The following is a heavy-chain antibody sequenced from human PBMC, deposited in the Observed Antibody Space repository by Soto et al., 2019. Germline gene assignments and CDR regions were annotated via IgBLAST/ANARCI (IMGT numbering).Heavy chain of an antibody. D-gene: IGHD1-26*01. Sequence: ASVKVSCKASGGTFSSYAISWVRQAPGQGLEWMGGIIPIFGTANYAQKFQGRVTITADKSTSTAYLQMNSLNIEDSAVYYCSGAESPDTAYFSLYWGQGTPVTVSS. CDR1: GGTFSSYA. J-gene: IGHJ4*02. V-gene: IGHV1-69*06. CDR3: SGAESPDTAYFSLY. CDR2: IIPIFGTA.